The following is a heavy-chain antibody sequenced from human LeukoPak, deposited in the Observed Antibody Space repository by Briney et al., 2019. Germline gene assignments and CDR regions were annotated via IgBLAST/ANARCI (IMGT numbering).Heavy chain of an antibody. Sequence: ASVKVSCKASGGTFSSYAISWVRQAPGQGLEWMGGIIPISGTANYAQKFQGRVTITADESTSTAYMELSSLRSEDTAVYYCAVKRGGYCSSTSCYFSHGMDVWGKGTAVTVSS. J-gene: IGHJ6*04. CDR1: GGTFSSYA. D-gene: IGHD2-2*01. V-gene: IGHV1-69*13. CDR2: IIPISGTA. CDR3: AVKRGGYCSSTSCYFSHGMDV.